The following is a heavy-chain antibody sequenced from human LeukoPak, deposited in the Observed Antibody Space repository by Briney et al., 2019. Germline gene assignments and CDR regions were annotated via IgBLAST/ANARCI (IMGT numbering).Heavy chain of an antibody. D-gene: IGHD4/OR15-4a*01. Sequence: GGSLRLSCAASRLIFSDYYMSWIRQAPGKGLELISYISSSTSYTNYADSVKGRFTISRDNANNSLYLQMNSLRAEDTAVYYCARAGATYPPSDAFDIWGQGTMVTVSS. CDR3: ARAGATYPPSDAFDI. V-gene: IGHV3-11*06. CDR1: RLIFSDYY. CDR2: ISSSTSYT. J-gene: IGHJ3*02.